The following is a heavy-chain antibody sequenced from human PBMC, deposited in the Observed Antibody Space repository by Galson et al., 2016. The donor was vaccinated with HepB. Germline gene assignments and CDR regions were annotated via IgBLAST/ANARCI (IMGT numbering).Heavy chain of an antibody. V-gene: IGHV4-39*07. CDR2: IYYSGST. D-gene: IGHD4-17*01. Sequence: SETLSLTCTVSGGSISSSSYYWGWIRQPPGKGLEWIGNIYYSGSTYYNPSLKSRVTISVDTSKNQFSLKLSSVTAADTAVYYCARDPSPLYGDYHNWFDPWGQGTLVTVSS. CDR3: ARDPSPLYGDYHNWFDP. J-gene: IGHJ5*02. CDR1: GGSISSSSYY.